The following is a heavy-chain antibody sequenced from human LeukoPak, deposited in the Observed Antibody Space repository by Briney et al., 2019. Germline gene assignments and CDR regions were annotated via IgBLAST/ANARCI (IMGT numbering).Heavy chain of an antibody. J-gene: IGHJ4*02. CDR3: AKAFSSGWSPFDY. V-gene: IGHV3-23*01. CDR1: RFTINTFT. Sequence: PGGSLRLSCAASRFTINTFTMNWVRQAPGKGLEWVPTIRGAEGGTYYADSVKGRFTISRDNFENTLYLQMNYLREEDTALYYCAKAFSSGWSPFDYWGQGALVTVSS. CDR2: IRGAEGGT. D-gene: IGHD6-19*01.